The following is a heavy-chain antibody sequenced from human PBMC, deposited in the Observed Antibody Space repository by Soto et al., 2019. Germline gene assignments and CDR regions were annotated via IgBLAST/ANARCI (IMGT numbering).Heavy chain of an antibody. Sequence: GGSLRLSCAASGFTFDDYAMHWVRQAPGKGLEWVSLIRGDGGSTYYADSVKGRFTISRDNSKNSLYLQMNSLRTEDTALYYCAKHRQPRYYYYYGMDVWGQGTTVTVSS. CDR1: GFTFDDYA. CDR3: AKHRQPRYYYYYGMDV. D-gene: IGHD6-13*01. V-gene: IGHV3-43*02. J-gene: IGHJ6*02. CDR2: IRGDGGST.